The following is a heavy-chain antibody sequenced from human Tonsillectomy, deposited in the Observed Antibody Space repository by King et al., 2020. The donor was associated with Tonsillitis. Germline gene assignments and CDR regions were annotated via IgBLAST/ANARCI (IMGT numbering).Heavy chain of an antibody. CDR1: VGSISRYN. J-gene: IGHJ6*03. Sequence: QLQESGPGLVKPSETLSLTCSVSVGSISRYNLSWNRQPPGKGLDWMGDIYYTGTTNYNPSLKIRVAMSVDTAKKHLSLKLSSVTAADTAVYYCARARGNSYGLGSPFFENHYYMDVWGKGTTVTVSS. CDR3: ARARGNSYGLGSPFFENHYYMDV. D-gene: IGHD5-18*01. V-gene: IGHV4-59*01. CDR2: IYYTGTT.